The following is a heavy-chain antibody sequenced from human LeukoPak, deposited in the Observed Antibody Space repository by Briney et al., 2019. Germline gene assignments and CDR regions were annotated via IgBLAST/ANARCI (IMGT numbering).Heavy chain of an antibody. D-gene: IGHD5-24*01. J-gene: IGHJ4*02. CDR3: ARDLGEMATMPFDY. Sequence: GGSLRLSCAASGFTFSSYGMHWVRQAPGKGLEWVAVILYDGSNKYYADSVKGRFTISRDNSKNTLYLQMNSLRAEDTAVYYCARDLGEMATMPFDYWGQGTLVTVSS. CDR1: GFTFSSYG. V-gene: IGHV3-33*01. CDR2: ILYDGSNK.